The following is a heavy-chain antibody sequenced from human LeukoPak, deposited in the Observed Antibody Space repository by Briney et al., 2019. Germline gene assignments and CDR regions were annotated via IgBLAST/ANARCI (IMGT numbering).Heavy chain of an antibody. V-gene: IGHV1-2*02. Sequence: ASVKVSCKASGYTFTGYYLHWVRQAPGQGREWMGWINPKSGGTNYAQKFQGRVTMIRDTSISTAYMELTRLRSDDTAVYYCARGGDFYDSSGYYDDAFDIWGRGTMVTVSS. D-gene: IGHD3-22*01. CDR1: GYTFTGYY. CDR3: ARGGDFYDSSGYYDDAFDI. CDR2: INPKSGGT. J-gene: IGHJ3*02.